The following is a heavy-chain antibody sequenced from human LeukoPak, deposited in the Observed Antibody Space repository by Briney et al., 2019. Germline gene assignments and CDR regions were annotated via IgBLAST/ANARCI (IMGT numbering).Heavy chain of an antibody. CDR3: AKDPDYDSSGVDY. CDR1: GFTFSSYG. CDR2: ISYDGSNK. J-gene: IGHJ4*02. V-gene: IGHV3-30*18. D-gene: IGHD3-22*01. Sequence: GESLKISCAASGFTFSSYGMHWVRQAPGKGLEWVAVISYDGSNKYYADSVKGRFTISRDNSKNTLYLQMNSLRAEDTAVYYCAKDPDYDSSGVDYWGQGTLVTVSS.